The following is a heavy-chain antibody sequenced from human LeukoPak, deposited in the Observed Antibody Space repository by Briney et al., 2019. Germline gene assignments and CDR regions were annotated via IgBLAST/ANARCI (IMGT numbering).Heavy chain of an antibody. Sequence: PGGSLRLSCAASELTLNTYAMHWVRQAPGKGLEWVAIVWSGGSRNTYADSVKGRFTISRDNSKNTLYLQMNSLRAEDTAVYYCARDKFSSWYQKFYYYYYGMDVWGQGTTVTVSS. D-gene: IGHD6-13*01. CDR1: ELTLNTYA. J-gene: IGHJ6*02. CDR2: VWSGGSRN. V-gene: IGHV3-30*02. CDR3: ARDKFSSWYQKFYYYYYGMDV.